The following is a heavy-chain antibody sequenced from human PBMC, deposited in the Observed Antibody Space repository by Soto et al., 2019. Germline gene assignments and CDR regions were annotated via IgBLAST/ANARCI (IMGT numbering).Heavy chain of an antibody. CDR2: IYYSGST. CDR3: ARVVTMVRGVIIIFYGMDV. CDR1: GGSISSGGYY. J-gene: IGHJ6*02. D-gene: IGHD3-10*01. V-gene: IGHV4-31*03. Sequence: SETLSLTCTVSGGSISSGGYYWSWIRQHPGKGLEWIGYIYYSGSTYYNPSLKSRVTISVDTSKNQFSLKLSSVTAADTAVYYCARVVTMVRGVIIIFYGMDVWGQGTTVTVSS.